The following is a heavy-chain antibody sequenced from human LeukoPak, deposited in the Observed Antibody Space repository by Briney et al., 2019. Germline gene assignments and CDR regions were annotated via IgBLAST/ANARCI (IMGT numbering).Heavy chain of an antibody. V-gene: IGHV3-7*03. CDR1: GFTFSNIW. Sequence: PGGSLRLSCAACGFTFSNIWMSLVRQAPGKGLEWVANIKQDGSKENYVDSVRGRFTISRDNAKNSLYLEMNDLRAEDTALYYCARDIAKGCLEDWGQGTLVTVSS. CDR3: ARDIAKGCLED. D-gene: IGHD6-13*01. J-gene: IGHJ4*02. CDR2: IKQDGSKE.